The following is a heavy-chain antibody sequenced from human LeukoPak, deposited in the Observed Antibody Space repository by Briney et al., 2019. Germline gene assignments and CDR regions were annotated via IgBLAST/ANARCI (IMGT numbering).Heavy chain of an antibody. V-gene: IGHV1-18*01. Sequence: ASVKVSCKASGYTFTSYGISWVRQAPGQGLEWMGWISAYNGNTNYAQKLQGRVTMTTDTSTSTAYMELGSLRSDDTAVYYCAREGSSRPRTRYYYYMDVWGKGTTVTISS. CDR2: ISAYNGNT. CDR3: AREGSSRPRTRYYYYMDV. CDR1: GYTFTSYG. D-gene: IGHD6-13*01. J-gene: IGHJ6*03.